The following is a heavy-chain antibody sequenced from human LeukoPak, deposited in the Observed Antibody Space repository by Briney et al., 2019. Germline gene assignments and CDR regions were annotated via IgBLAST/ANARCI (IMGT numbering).Heavy chain of an antibody. CDR3: ARGHIAAGGLDF. CDR2: MFYTGST. CDR1: GASVSSGNYY. V-gene: IGHV4-61*01. Sequence: SETLSLTCIVSGASVSSGNYYWSWIRQPPGKGLEGIAYMFYTGSTNYNPSLRSRVTISVDTSKNQFSLKLGSVTAADTAVYYCARGHIAAGGLDFWGQGILVTVSS. D-gene: IGHD6-25*01. J-gene: IGHJ4*02.